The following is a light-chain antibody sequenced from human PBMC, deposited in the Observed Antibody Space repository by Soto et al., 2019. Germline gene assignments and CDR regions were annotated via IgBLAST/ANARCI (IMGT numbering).Light chain of an antibody. CDR2: GAS. CDR3: QQYGSSLRIT. V-gene: IGKV3-20*01. CDR1: QSVSSSY. J-gene: IGKJ5*01. Sequence: EIVLTQSPGTLSLSPGERATLSCRASQSVSSSYLGWYQQKPGQAPRLLIYGASSRATGIPDRFSGSGSGTDFTLTISRLEPEEFAVDYCQQYGSSLRITFGQGTLLEIK.